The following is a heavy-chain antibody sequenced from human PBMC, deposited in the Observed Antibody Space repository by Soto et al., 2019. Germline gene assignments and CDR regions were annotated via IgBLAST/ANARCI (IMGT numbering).Heavy chain of an antibody. V-gene: IGHV1-18*01. Sequence: QVQLVQSGAEVKKPGASVKVSCKTSGYTFSNFGISWVRQAPGQGLEWMGWISGYNGNTNNVQKLQGRVTMATDTSTSTAYMELRSLRFDDTAVYYSARDPSFGEPPDYWGQGTLVTVSS. CDR2: ISGYNGNT. CDR1: GYTFSNFG. D-gene: IGHD3-10*01. CDR3: ARDPSFGEPPDY. J-gene: IGHJ4*02.